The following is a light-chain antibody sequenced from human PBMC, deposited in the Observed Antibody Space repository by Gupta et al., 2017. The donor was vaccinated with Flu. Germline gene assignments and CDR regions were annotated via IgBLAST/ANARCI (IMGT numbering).Light chain of an antibody. CDR3: QVCDNEHWV. CDR1: NIGSKS. CDR2: DDR. J-gene: IGLJ3*02. V-gene: IGLV3-21*02. Sequence: SYVLTQPPSVSVAPGQTAIITCGGTNIGSKSVHWYQRKPGQAPVVVVHDDRNRPSGIPECVSGSKFETTVNMXSXRVEAGXEYYYYSQVCDNEHWVFGGGTKLTVL.